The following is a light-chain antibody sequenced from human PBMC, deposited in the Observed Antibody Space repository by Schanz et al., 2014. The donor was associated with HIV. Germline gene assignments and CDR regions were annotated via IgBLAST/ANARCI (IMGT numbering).Light chain of an antibody. CDR3: AAWDDSLNGVV. CDR1: GSNIGRNT. CDR2: NTY. V-gene: IGLV1-44*01. Sequence: QSVLTQPPSASGTPGQRVTISCSGSGSNIGRNTVNWFQQLPGTAPKLLIYNTYHRPSGVPDRFSGSKSGTSASLAISGLQSEDEADYYCAAWDDSLNGVVFGGGTKLTVL. J-gene: IGLJ2*01.